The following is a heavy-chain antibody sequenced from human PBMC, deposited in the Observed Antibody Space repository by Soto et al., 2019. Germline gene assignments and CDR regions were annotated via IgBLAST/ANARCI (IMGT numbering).Heavy chain of an antibody. V-gene: IGHV4-39*07. CDR3: ARGRRTTYSSSWYLVWFDP. J-gene: IGHJ5*02. D-gene: IGHD6-13*01. CDR1: GGSISSSSYY. Sequence: SETLSLTCSVSGGSISSSSYYWGWIRQPPGKGLEWIGSIYYSGSTNYNPSLKSRVTISVDTSKNQFSLKLSSVTAADTAVYYCARGRRTTYSSSWYLVWFDPWGQGTLVTVSS. CDR2: IYYSGST.